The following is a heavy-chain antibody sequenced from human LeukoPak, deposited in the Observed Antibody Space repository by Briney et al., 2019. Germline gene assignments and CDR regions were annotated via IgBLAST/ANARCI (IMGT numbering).Heavy chain of an antibody. CDR3: ARVLGSGTYGMDV. D-gene: IGHD3-10*01. V-gene: IGHV3-13*01. J-gene: IGHJ6*02. CDR2: IGTAGDT. CDR1: GFTFSSFD. Sequence: GGSLRLSCAASGFTFSSFDMHWVRQATGKVLEWFSSIGTAGDTYYPGSVKGRFTISRENAKNSLYLQMNSLRAGDTAVYYCARVLGSGTYGMDVWGQGTTVTVSS.